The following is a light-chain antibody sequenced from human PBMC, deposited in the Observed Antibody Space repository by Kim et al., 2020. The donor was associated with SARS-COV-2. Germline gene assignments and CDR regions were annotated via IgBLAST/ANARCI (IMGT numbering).Light chain of an antibody. J-gene: IGKJ2*01. CDR2: AAF. Sequence: AIDNSVAWYQQRPGEAPHLLLYAAFKLQSGVPSRFSGSGSGAEYTLPISSLQPEDFGTYYCQQYYDPATFGQGTKLEI. CDR3: QQYYDPAT. CDR1: AIDNS. V-gene: IGKV1-NL1*01.